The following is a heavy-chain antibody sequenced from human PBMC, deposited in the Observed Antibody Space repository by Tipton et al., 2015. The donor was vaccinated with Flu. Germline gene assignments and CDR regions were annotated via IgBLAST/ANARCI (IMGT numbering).Heavy chain of an antibody. CDR3: AREGGLGSGWSFDY. CDR1: GGSISSYY. J-gene: IGHJ4*02. V-gene: IGHV4-4*07. Sequence: TLSLTCIVSGGSISSYYWSWIRQPAGKGLEWIGRIYSSGSTSYNPSLKSRVTMSVDTSKKQLSLKLTSVTAADTAVYYCAREGGLGSGWSFDYWGQGTLVTVSS. D-gene: IGHD6-19*01. CDR2: IYSSGST.